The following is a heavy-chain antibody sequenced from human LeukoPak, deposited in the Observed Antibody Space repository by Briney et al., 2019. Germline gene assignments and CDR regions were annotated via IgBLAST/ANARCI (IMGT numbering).Heavy chain of an antibody. V-gene: IGHV3-7*03. CDR3: AKRSYIAVPGTEFDY. CDR1: GFTFSSYG. D-gene: IGHD6-19*01. CDR2: IKQDGSEK. Sequence: GGSLRLSCAASGFTFSSYGMHWVRQAPGKGLEWVANIKQDGSEKYYVDSVKGRFTISRDNAKNSLFLQMNSLRAEDTAVYYCAKRSYIAVPGTEFDYWGQGTLVTVSS. J-gene: IGHJ4*02.